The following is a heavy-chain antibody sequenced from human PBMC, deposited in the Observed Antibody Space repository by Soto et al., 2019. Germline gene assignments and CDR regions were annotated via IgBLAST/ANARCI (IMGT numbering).Heavy chain of an antibody. J-gene: IGHJ6*03. CDR1: GFTFSDYY. V-gene: IGHV3-11*01. CDR3: ARDRITSSLYYYYYYMDV. Sequence: SLRLSCAASGFTFSDYYMSWIRQAPGKGLEWVSYISSSGSTIYYADSVKGRFTISRDNAKNSLYLQMNSLRAEDTAVYYCARDRITSSLYYYYYYMDVWGKGTTVTVSS. D-gene: IGHD3-3*01. CDR2: ISSSGSTI.